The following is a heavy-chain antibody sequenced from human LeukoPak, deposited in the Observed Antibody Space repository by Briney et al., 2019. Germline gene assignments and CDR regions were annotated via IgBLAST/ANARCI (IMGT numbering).Heavy chain of an antibody. CDR1: GFTFSSYG. V-gene: IGHV3-30*02. CDR2: IRYDGSNK. Sequence: GGSLRLSCAASGFTFSSYGMHWVRQAPGKGLEWVAFIRYDGSNKYYADSVKGRFTISRDNSKNTLYLQMNSLRAEDTAVYYCAKSPSVDTATVTGYYWGQGTLVTVSS. D-gene: IGHD5-18*01. CDR3: AKSPSVDTATVTGYY. J-gene: IGHJ4*02.